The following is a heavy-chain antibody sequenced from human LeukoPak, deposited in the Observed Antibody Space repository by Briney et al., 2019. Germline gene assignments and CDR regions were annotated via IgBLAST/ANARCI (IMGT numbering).Heavy chain of an antibody. CDR1: GYTFTGYY. D-gene: IGHD2-2*01. CDR3: ARETDCSSTSCYGLYFQH. V-gene: IGHV1-2*02. CDR2: INPNSGGT. J-gene: IGHJ1*01. Sequence: GASVKVSCKASGYTFTGYYMHWVRQAPGQGLEWMGWINPNSGGTNYAQKLQGRVTMTRDTSISTAYMELGRLRSDDTAVYYCARETDCSSTSCYGLYFQHWGQGTLVTVSS.